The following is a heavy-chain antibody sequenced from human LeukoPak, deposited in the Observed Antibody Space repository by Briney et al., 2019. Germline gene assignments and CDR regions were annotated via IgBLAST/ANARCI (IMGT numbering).Heavy chain of an antibody. CDR1: GGSMSSYY. J-gene: IGHJ6*02. CDR2: IYHSGSI. V-gene: IGHV4-59*12. D-gene: IGHD2-8*01. CDR3: ARDNGAIRAYYYHGMDV. Sequence: PSEILSLTCTVSGGSMSSYYWSWIRQPPGKGLEWIGEIYHSGSINYNPSLKSRVTISVDKSKNQLSLRLTSVTAADTAVYYCARDNGAIRAYYYHGMDVWGQGTTVTVSS.